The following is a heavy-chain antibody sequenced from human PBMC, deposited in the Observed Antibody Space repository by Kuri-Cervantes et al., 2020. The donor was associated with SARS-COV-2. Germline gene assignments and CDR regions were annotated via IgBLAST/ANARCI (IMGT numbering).Heavy chain of an antibody. J-gene: IGHJ4*02. Sequence: GESLKISCTASDFAFTNYPMHWVRQAPGKGLEWVALISYDGRKINYSESVKGRFTISRDNSQSALYLQMDSLTPEDTALYYRARELSPGGSHLDYWGQGTLVTVSS. CDR1: DFAFTNYP. CDR3: ARELSPGGSHLDY. CDR2: ISYDGRKI. V-gene: IGHV3-30*04. D-gene: IGHD3-16*01.